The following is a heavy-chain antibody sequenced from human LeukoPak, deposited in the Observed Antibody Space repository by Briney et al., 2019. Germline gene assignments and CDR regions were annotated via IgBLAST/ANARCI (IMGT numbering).Heavy chain of an antibody. D-gene: IGHD3-16*02. Sequence: SETLSLTCAVYGGSFGGYYWSWIRQPPGKGLEWIGEINHSGSTNYNPSLKSRVTISVDTSKNQFSLKLSSVTAADTAVYYCARAPYVWGSYRYRWFDPWGQGTLVTVSS. CDR3: ARAPYVWGSYRYRWFDP. CDR2: INHSGST. J-gene: IGHJ5*02. CDR1: GGSFGGYY. V-gene: IGHV4-34*01.